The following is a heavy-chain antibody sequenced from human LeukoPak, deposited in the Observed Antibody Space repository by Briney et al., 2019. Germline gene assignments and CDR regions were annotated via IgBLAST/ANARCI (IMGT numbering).Heavy chain of an antibody. V-gene: IGHV3-23*01. D-gene: IGHD1-26*01. J-gene: IGHJ4*02. CDR3: ARVGLKWELLDYFDY. CDR2: ISVGGHTT. CDR1: GFTFNIYA. Sequence: GGSLRLSCVDSGFTFNIYAMNWVRQAPGKGLEWVALISVGGHTTRYADPVKGRFTISRDDSKNTVYLQMNSLGVEDTAVYYCARVGLKWELLDYFDYWGQGTLVTVSS.